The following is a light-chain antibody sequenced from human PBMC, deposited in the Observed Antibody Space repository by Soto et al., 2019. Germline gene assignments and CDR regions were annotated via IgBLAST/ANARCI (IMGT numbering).Light chain of an antibody. CDR1: SSDVGSYNL. Sequence: QSVLTQPASVSGSPGQSITISCTGTSSDVGSYNLVSWYRQYPGKVPKLMIYEGSNRPSGVSNRFSASKSGNTASLTISGLQAEDEADYYCCSYIVFSSFVFGGGTKVTVL. CDR3: CSYIVFSSFV. V-gene: IGLV2-23*03. CDR2: EGS. J-gene: IGLJ3*02.